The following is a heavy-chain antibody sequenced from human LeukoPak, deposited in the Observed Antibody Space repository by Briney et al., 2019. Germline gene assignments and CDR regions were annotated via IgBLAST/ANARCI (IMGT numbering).Heavy chain of an antibody. Sequence: GGSLRLSCAASGFTFSSYGMHWVRQAPGKGLEWVAFIRYDGSNKYYADSVKGRFTISRDNSKNTLYLQMNSLRSEDTAVYYCARALSPLRFLEWLLKYWGQGTLVTVSS. V-gene: IGHV3-30*02. D-gene: IGHD3-3*01. J-gene: IGHJ4*02. CDR3: ARALSPLRFLEWLLKY. CDR2: IRYDGSNK. CDR1: GFTFSSYG.